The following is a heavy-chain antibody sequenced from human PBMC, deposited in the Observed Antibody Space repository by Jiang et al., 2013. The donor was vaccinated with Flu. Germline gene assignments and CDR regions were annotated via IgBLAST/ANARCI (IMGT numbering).Heavy chain of an antibody. V-gene: IGHV1-69*04. CDR3: ARSAEELLRNYDI. CDR2: IIPILGIA. Sequence: GAEVKKPGSSVKVSCKASGGTFSSYAISWVRQAPGQGLEWMGRIIPILGIANYAQKFQGRVTITADKSTSTAYMELSSLRSEDTAVYYCARSAEELLRNYDIWGQGTMVTVSS. D-gene: IGHD1-26*01. CDR1: GGTFSSYA. J-gene: IGHJ3*02.